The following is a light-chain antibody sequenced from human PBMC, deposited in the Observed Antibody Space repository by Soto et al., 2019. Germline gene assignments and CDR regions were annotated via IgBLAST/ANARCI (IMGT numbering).Light chain of an antibody. J-gene: IGLJ3*02. CDR1: SSNIGAGYD. Sequence: QTVVTQPPSVSGAPGQRVTISCTGSSSNIGAGYDVHWYQQLPGTAPKLLIYGNSNRPSGVPDRFSGSKSGTSASLAITGLQAEDEADYDCQSYASSLSGSVFGGGTKLTVL. CDR2: GNS. CDR3: QSYASSLSGSV. V-gene: IGLV1-40*01.